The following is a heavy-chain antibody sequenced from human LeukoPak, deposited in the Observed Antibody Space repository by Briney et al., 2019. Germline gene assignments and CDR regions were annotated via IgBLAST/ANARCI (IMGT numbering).Heavy chain of an antibody. Sequence: SQTLSLTCTVSGGSLSSYYWSWIRQPPGRGLEWIGYVYYSGSTDYNPSLKSRVTISVDTSQNQFSLHLSSVTAADTAVYYCARAGFSGYDSFDYWGQGTLVTVSS. CDR1: GGSLSSYY. CDR3: ARAGFSGYDSFDY. D-gene: IGHD5-12*01. J-gene: IGHJ4*02. CDR2: VYYSGST. V-gene: IGHV4-59*01.